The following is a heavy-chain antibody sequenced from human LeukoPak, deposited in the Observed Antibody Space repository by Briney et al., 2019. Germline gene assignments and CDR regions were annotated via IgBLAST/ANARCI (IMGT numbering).Heavy chain of an antibody. CDR3: ARDRGSGYYDY. J-gene: IGHJ4*02. CDR2: IGTAGDT. Sequence: PGGSLRLSCAASGFTFSSYDMHWVRQATGKGLEWVSAIGTAGDTYYPGSVKGRFTISRENAKTSLYLQMNSLRAGDTAVYYCARDRGSGYYDYWGQGALVTVSS. D-gene: IGHD3-22*01. CDR1: GFTFSSYD. V-gene: IGHV3-13*01.